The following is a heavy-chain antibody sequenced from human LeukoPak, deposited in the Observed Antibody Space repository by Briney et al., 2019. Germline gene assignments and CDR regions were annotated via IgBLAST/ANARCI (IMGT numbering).Heavy chain of an antibody. J-gene: IGHJ4*02. D-gene: IGHD6-19*01. CDR2: IYGGGTT. CDR1: GFNFGSNY. Sequence: GGSLRLSCAASGFNFGSNYMNWVRQAPGKGLEWVSIIYGGGTTYYSDSVKGRFTISRDNSKNTLYLQMNSLRAEDTAVYYCTSGRQWLAFDYWGQGTLVTVSS. V-gene: IGHV3-66*01. CDR3: TSGRQWLAFDY.